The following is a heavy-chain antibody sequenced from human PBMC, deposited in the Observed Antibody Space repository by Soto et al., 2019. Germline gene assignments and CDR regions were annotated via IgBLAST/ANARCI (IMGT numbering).Heavy chain of an antibody. J-gene: IGHJ4*02. D-gene: IGHD6-19*01. CDR3: VRVKATSGWGAFDS. V-gene: IGHV3-74*01. Sequence: EVQLVESGGGLVQPGGSLRLSCTASGFTFSGFWMHWVRQAPGKGLGWVSRINGDGSGTNYAHSVKGRFTISRDNAKNTLYLQMNSLRVEDTAVYYCVRVKATSGWGAFDSWGQGTLVTVSS. CDR2: INGDGSGT. CDR1: GFTFSGFW.